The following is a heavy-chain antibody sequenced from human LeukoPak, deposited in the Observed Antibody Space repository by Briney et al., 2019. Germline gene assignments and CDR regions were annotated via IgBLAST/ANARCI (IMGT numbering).Heavy chain of an antibody. D-gene: IGHD3-10*01. CDR3: AKANHQLLWFGELLFDY. Sequence: GGSLRLSCAASGCTLSTNGMNWVSQAQGKGLEWVAVISNDESNKYYADSVKGRFTIPRDNSKNTLYLQMNSLRAEDTAVYYCAKANHQLLWFGELLFDYWGQGTLVTVSS. CDR2: ISNDESNK. CDR1: GCTLSTNG. J-gene: IGHJ4*02. V-gene: IGHV3-30*18.